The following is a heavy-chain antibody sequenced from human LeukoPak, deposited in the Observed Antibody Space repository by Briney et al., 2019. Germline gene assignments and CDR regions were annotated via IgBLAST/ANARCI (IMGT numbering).Heavy chain of an antibody. Sequence: GGSLRLSCAASGFTFSSYSMNWVRQAPGKGLEWVSSISSSSSYIYYADSVKGRFTISRDNAKNSLYLQMNSLRAEDTAVYYCARDKLNGDSRFDYWGQGTLVTLSS. J-gene: IGHJ4*02. D-gene: IGHD2-21*02. CDR2: ISSSSSYI. V-gene: IGHV3-21*01. CDR1: GFTFSSYS. CDR3: ARDKLNGDSRFDY.